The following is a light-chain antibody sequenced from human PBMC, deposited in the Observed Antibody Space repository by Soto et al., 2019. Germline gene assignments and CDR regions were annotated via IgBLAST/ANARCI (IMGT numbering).Light chain of an antibody. CDR2: GAS. CDR3: QQYNNWSTWT. J-gene: IGKJ1*01. CDR1: QSVSSN. Sequence: EIVMTQSPATLSVSPGERATLSCRASQSVSSNLAWYQQKPGQAPRLLIYGASTRATGIPARFSGSGSGTEFTLTISSLQSEDFAVYYCQQYNNWSTWTFGQGTKVEIE. V-gene: IGKV3-15*01.